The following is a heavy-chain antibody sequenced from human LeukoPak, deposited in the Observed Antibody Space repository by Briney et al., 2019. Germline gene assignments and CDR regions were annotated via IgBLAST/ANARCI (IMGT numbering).Heavy chain of an antibody. J-gene: IGHJ6*03. CDR3: ARQEYSSSWYNYYYYMDV. CDR1: GGTFSSYA. CDR2: IIPIFGTA. D-gene: IGHD6-13*01. Sequence: GASVKVSCKASGGTFSSYAISWVRQAPGQGLEWMGGIIPIFGTANYAQKFQGRVTITADESTSTAYMELSRLRSDDTAVYYCARQEYSSSWYNYYYYMDVWGKGTTVTVSS. V-gene: IGHV1-69*13.